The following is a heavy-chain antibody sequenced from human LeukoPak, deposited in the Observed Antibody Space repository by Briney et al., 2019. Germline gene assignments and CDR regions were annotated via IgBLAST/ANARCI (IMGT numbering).Heavy chain of an antibody. V-gene: IGHV3-30*18. J-gene: IGHJ3*02. D-gene: IGHD3-16*02. CDR2: ISYDGSNK. CDR3: AKVRITFGGVISGGAFDI. Sequence: GGSLRLSCEASGFTFSSYGMHWVRQAPGKGLEWVAVISYDGSNKYYADSVKGRFTISRDNSKNALYLQMNSLRAEDTAVYYCAKVRITFGGVISGGAFDIWGQGTMVTVSS. CDR1: GFTFSSYG.